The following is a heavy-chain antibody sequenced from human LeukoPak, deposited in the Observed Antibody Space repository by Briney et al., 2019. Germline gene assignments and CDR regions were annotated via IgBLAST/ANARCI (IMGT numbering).Heavy chain of an antibody. CDR1: GGSMSSYY. CDR3: ARGARAGYNLEPFDY. CDR2: IYYSGST. D-gene: IGHD5-24*01. Sequence: PSETLSLTCTVSGGSMSSYYWSWIRQPPGKGREWIGYIYYSGSTKYNPSLKSRVTLSVDTSKNQFSLKLSSVTLSINAVYSCARGARAGYNLEPFDYWGQGTLVTVSS. V-gene: IGHV4-59*08. J-gene: IGHJ4*02.